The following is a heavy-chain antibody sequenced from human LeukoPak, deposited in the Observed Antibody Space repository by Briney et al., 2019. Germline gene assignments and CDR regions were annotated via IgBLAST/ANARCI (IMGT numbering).Heavy chain of an antibody. CDR1: GFTFSSYS. V-gene: IGHV3-21*01. Sequence: GGSLRLSCAASGFTFSSYSMNWVRQAPGKGLEWVSSISSSSSYIYYADSVKGRFTISRDNAKNSLYLQMNSLRADDTAVYYCARVLSGWFDVWGKGTTVTISS. D-gene: IGHD2-15*01. CDR2: ISSSSSYI. CDR3: ARVLSGWFDV. J-gene: IGHJ6*04.